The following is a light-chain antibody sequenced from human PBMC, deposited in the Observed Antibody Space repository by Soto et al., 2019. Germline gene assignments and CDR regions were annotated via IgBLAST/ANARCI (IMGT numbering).Light chain of an antibody. CDR1: QSISSW. CDR3: QPYNSYPRT. J-gene: IGKJ1*01. CDR2: KAS. V-gene: IGKV1-5*03. Sequence: DIQMTQSPSTLSASVGDRVTITCRASQSISSWLAWYQHKPGKAPKLLIYKASTLESGVPSRFSGSGSETEFTLTISSLQPDDSATYYCQPYNSYPRTLGQGTKVDIK.